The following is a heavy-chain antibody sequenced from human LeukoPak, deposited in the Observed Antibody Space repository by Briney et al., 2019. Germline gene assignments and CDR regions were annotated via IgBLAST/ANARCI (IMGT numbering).Heavy chain of an antibody. V-gene: IGHV3-48*03. CDR2: ISSSGSTI. CDR3: ARGLDTAMVNFDY. D-gene: IGHD5-18*01. Sequence: PGGSLRLSCAASGFTFSSYEMNWVRQAPGKGLEWVSYISSSGSTIYYADSVKGRFTISRDNAKNSLYLQMNSLRAEDTAVYYCARGLDTAMVNFDYWGQGTLVTVSS. J-gene: IGHJ4*02. CDR1: GFTFSSYE.